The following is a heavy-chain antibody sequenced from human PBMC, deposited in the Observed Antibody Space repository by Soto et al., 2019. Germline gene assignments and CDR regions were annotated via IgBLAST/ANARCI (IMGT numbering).Heavy chain of an antibody. J-gene: IGHJ4*02. Sequence: QVQLVQSGAEVKKPGASVKVSCKTSGYTFMRSGINWVREAPGQGLEWMGWISAYNGDTSYAQKFQGRVIMTTDTSTRTAYMELRSLTSEDTAVDYWASGKRLGDYLAYWRQGTLVTVSS. CDR1: GYTFMRSG. CDR2: ISAYNGDT. D-gene: IGHD3-16*01. V-gene: IGHV1-18*01. CDR3: ASGKRLGDYLAY.